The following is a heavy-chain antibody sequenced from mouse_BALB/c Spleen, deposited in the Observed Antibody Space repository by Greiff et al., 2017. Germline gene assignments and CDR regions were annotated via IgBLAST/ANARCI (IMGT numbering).Heavy chain of an antibody. CDR1: GYSFTSYY. Sequence: VQLQQSGPELVKPGASVKISCKASGYSFTSYYIHWVKQRPGQGLEWIGWIFPGSGNTKYNEKFKGKATLTADTSSSTAYMQLSSLTSEDSAVYFCARSDGNYVAWFAYWGQGTLVTVSA. V-gene: IGHV1-66*01. CDR3: ARSDGNYVAWFAY. J-gene: IGHJ3*01. D-gene: IGHD2-1*01. CDR2: IFPGSGNT.